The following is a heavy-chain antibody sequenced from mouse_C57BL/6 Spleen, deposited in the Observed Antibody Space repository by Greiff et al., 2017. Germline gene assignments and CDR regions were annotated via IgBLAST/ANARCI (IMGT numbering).Heavy chain of an antibody. CDR2: IDPSDSYT. Sequence: QVQLQQPGAELVKPGASVKLSCKASGYTFTSYWMQWVKQRPGQGLEWIGEIDPSDSYTNYNQKFKGKATLTVDTSSSTAYMQLSSLTSEDSAAYYCARMAYDYFDYWGQGTTLTVSS. CDR1: GYTFTSYW. CDR3: ARMAYDYFDY. D-gene: IGHD2-3*01. V-gene: IGHV1-50*01. J-gene: IGHJ2*01.